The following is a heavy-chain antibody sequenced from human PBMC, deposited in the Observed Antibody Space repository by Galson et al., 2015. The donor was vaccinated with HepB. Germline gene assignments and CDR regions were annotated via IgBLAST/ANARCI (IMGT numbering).Heavy chain of an antibody. D-gene: IGHD3-22*01. Sequence: SVKVSCKASGYTFTSYGISWVRQAPGQGLEWMGWISAYNGNTNYAQKLQGRVTMTTDTSTGTAYTELRSLRSDDTAVYYCARLGYYDSSGSNAFDIWGQGTMVTVSS. CDR2: ISAYNGNT. CDR1: GYTFTSYG. V-gene: IGHV1-18*04. J-gene: IGHJ3*02. CDR3: ARLGYYDSSGSNAFDI.